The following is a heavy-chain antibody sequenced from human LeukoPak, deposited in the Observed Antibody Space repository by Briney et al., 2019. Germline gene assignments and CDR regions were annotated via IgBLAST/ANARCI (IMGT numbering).Heavy chain of an antibody. V-gene: IGHV1-2*02. J-gene: IGHJ4*02. D-gene: IGHD3-16*01. CDR2: INPNSGGT. CDR1: GYTFTGYY. CDR3: ARASYYDYAPDY. Sequence: ASVKVSCKASGYTFTGYYMHWVRQAPGQVLEWMGWINPNSGGTNYAQKFQGRVTMTRDTSISTAYMELSRLRSDDTAVYYCARASYYDYAPDYWGQGTLVTVSS.